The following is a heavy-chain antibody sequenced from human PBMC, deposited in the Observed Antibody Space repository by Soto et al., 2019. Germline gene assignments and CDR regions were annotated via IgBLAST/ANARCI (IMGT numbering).Heavy chain of an antibody. CDR1: GGSISSSSYY. CDR2: IYYSGST. CDR3: ARIVARKDHEYYFDY. J-gene: IGHJ4*02. D-gene: IGHD3-22*01. Sequence: PSETLSLTCTVSGGSISSSSYYWGWIRQPPGKGLEWIGSIYYSGSTYYNPSLKSRVTISVDTSKNQFSLKLSSVTAADTALYYCARIVARKDHEYYFDYWGQGTLVTVSS. V-gene: IGHV4-39*01.